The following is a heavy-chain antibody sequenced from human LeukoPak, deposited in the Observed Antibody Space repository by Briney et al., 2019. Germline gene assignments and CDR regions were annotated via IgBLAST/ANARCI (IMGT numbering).Heavy chain of an antibody. V-gene: IGHV4-59*06. CDR3: AREAGGEYFFDY. Sequence: SETLSLTCTVSGGSISSYYWSWIRQHPGKGLEWIGDIYYSGSTYYNPSLKSRVTISVDTSKNQFSLKLTSVTAADTAVYYCAREAGGEYFFDYWGQGTLVTVSS. CDR1: GGSISSYY. D-gene: IGHD2-8*02. J-gene: IGHJ4*02. CDR2: IYYSGST.